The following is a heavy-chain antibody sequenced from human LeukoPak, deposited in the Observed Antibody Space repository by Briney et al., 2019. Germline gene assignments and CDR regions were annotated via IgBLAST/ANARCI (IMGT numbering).Heavy chain of an antibody. CDR1: GFTFSNYW. Sequence: PGGSLRLSCAASGFTFSNYWMHWVRHAPGKGLVWVSRMSSDGSSTNYADSVKGRFTISRDNAKNTLYLHKNRLRAEDTAVYYCTREEMYNNTWHLFDSWGQGTLVTVSS. CDR3: TREEMYNNTWHLFDS. D-gene: IGHD6-13*01. V-gene: IGHV3-74*01. CDR2: MSSDGSST. J-gene: IGHJ4*02.